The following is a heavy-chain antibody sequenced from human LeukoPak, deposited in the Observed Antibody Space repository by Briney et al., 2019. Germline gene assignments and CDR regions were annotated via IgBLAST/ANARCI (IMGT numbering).Heavy chain of an antibody. V-gene: IGHV3-23*01. D-gene: IGHD3-22*01. CDR3: AKDGEFSPRNYYDVSGYPLFDY. CDR1: GFTFSSYD. J-gene: IGHJ4*02. Sequence: GGSLRLSCAASGFTFSSYDMTWVRQAPGRGLEWVSSIRPSGDNTYYGDSVKGRFTISRDNSKNTVYLQMNSLRAEDTAVYYCAKDGEFSPRNYYDVSGYPLFDYWGQGTLVTVSS. CDR2: IRPSGDNT.